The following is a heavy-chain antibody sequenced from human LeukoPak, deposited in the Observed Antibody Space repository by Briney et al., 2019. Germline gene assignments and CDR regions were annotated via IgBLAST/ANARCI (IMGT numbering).Heavy chain of an antibody. D-gene: IGHD1-1*01. CDR1: GYTFPSYF. J-gene: IGHJ6*02. Sequence: GASVKVSCKASGYTFPSYFMHWVRQAPGQGLEWMGIINPTGGSTTYAQKFQGRVTMTRDTSTSTVYMELSSLRSEDTAMYYCATATHYYYYYGMDVWGQGTTVTVSS. V-gene: IGHV1-46*01. CDR2: INPTGGST. CDR3: ATATHYYYYYGMDV.